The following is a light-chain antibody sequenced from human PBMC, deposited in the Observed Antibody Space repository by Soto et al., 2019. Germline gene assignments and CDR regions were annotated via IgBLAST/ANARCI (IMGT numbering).Light chain of an antibody. V-gene: IGLV1-44*01. CDR2: SND. CDR1: SSNIGRNT. J-gene: IGLJ2*01. Sequence: QSVLTQPPSASGTPGQRVTISCSGSSSNIGRNTVNWYQQLPGTAPNLLLYSNDQRPSGVPDRFSGSKSGTSASLAISGLQSEDEAEYYCAAWDGSLNGVLFGGGTKVTVL. CDR3: AAWDGSLNGVL.